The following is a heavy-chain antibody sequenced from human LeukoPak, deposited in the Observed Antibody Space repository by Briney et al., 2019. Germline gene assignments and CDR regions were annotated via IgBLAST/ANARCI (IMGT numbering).Heavy chain of an antibody. J-gene: IGHJ4*02. CDR1: GYTFTSYD. CDR3: ARVAIAAAGTVGY. V-gene: IGHV1-8*03. CDR2: MNPNSGNT. D-gene: IGHD6-13*01. Sequence: ASVKVSCKASGYTFTSYDINWVRQATGQGLEWMGWMNPNSGNTGYAQKSQGRVTITRNTSISTAYMELSSLRSEDTAVYYCARVAIAAAGTVGYWGQGTLVTVSS.